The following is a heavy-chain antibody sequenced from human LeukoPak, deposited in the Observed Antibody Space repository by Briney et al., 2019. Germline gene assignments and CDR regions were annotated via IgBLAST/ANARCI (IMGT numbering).Heavy chain of an antibody. CDR2: ISYDGSKK. J-gene: IGHJ4*02. CDR1: GFTFSSYG. CDR3: TNDHEWAGYFGSLKPFDS. D-gene: IGHD1-26*01. Sequence: GGSLRLSCAASGFTFSSYGMHWVRQAPGKGLEWAAVISYDGSKKYYADSVKGRFTISRDDSKNMMYLQMNSLKTEDAAVYYCTNDHEWAGYFGSLKPFDSWGQGTLVIVSS. V-gene: IGHV3-30*18.